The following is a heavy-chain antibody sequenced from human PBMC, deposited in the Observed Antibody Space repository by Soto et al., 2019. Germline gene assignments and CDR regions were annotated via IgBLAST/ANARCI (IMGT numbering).Heavy chain of an antibody. CDR1: GGCWSRYY. CDR3: ARERITMVRGWFYYGMDV. CDR2: INHSGST. V-gene: IGHV4-34*01. Sequence: SHTLSVTCAVEGGCWSRYYWSGIRQPPGKGLGRIGEINHSGSTNYNPSLKSRVTISVDTSKNQFSLKLSSVAAADTAVYYCARERITMVRGWFYYGMDVWGQGTTVTVSS. J-gene: IGHJ6*02. D-gene: IGHD3-10*01.